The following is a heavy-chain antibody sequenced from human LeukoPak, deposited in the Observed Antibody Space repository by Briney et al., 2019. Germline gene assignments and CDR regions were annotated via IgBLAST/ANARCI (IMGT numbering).Heavy chain of an antibody. J-gene: IGHJ4*02. D-gene: IGHD6-13*01. V-gene: IGHV3-7*01. CDR3: ARAWQGGIAVACTRTAGDY. Sequence: GGSLRLSCAVSGFSVSGYWMTWVRQAPGKGLEWVANIKQDGSEKNYVDSVKGRFTISRDNAENSLFLQMNSLRVEDTAVYYCARAWQGGIAVACTRTAGDYWGQGTLVAVPS. CDR2: IKQDGSEK. CDR1: GFSVSGYW.